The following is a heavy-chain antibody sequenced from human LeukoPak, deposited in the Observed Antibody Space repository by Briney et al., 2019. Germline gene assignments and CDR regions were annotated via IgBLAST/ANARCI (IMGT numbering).Heavy chain of an antibody. D-gene: IGHD3-3*01. CDR3: AAQRGASLHDFWSTRLFDP. Sequence: SVKVSCKASGFTFPNSAMQWVRQARGQRLEWIGWIVLGAGNTVYSHKFHDRVTITRDVSTNTAYMDLDSLGSEDTAVYYCAAQRGASLHDFWSTRLFDPWGQGTLVTVSS. J-gene: IGHJ5*02. V-gene: IGHV1-58*02. CDR1: GFTFPNSA. CDR2: IVLGAGNT.